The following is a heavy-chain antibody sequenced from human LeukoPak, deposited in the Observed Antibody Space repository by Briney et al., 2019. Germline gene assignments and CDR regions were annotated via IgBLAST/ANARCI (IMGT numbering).Heavy chain of an antibody. D-gene: IGHD1-26*01. CDR3: ATPPIVGAPYYFDY. CDR2: ISYDGSNK. V-gene: IGHV3-30-3*01. Sequence: GGSLRLSCAASGFTFSSYAMHWVRQAPGKGLEWVAVISYDGSNKYYADSVKGRFTISRDNSKNTLYLQMNSLRAEDTAVYYCATPPIVGAPYYFDYWGQGTLVTVSS. CDR1: GFTFSSYA. J-gene: IGHJ4*02.